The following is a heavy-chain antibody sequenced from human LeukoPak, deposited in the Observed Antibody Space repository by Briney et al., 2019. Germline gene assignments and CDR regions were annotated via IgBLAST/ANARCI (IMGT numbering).Heavy chain of an antibody. CDR3: ARAVAGRLDY. CDR1: GDSVSSNSVA. V-gene: IGHV6-1*01. CDR2: TYYRSKRYN. J-gene: IGHJ4*02. D-gene: IGHD6-19*01. Sequence: SQTLSLTCGVSGDSVSSNSVAWTWITQSPSRGLEWLGRTYYRSKRYNDNAVSVKSRITINADTSKNQFSLQLNSVTPEDTAVYYCARAVAGRLDYWGQGTLVTVSS.